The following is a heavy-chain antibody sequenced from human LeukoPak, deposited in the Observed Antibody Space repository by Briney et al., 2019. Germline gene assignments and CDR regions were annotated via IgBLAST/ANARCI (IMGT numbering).Heavy chain of an antibody. CDR2: IYYSGST. J-gene: IGHJ4*02. CDR1: GGSISRSSYY. Sequence: SETLSLTCSVSGGSISRSSYYWGWIRQPPGKGLEWIGSIYYSGSTYYNPSLKSRVTISVDTSKNQFSLKLSSVTAADTAVYYCASGPRPFDYWGQGALVTVSS. V-gene: IGHV4-39*01. CDR3: ASGPRPFDY.